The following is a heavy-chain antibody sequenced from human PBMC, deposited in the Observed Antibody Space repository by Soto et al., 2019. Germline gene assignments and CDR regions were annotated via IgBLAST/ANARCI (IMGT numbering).Heavy chain of an antibody. CDR2: IYYSGST. Sequence: SETLSLTCTVSGGSVSSGDYFWSWLRQSPGKRLEWIAYIYYSGSTNYNPSLKSRATISVDTSKSQVSLTLTSMTAADAALYYCARYPNDDYYGLDVWGQGTAVTVFS. CDR1: GGSVSSGDYF. V-gene: IGHV4-61*08. D-gene: IGHD3-16*01. CDR3: ARYPNDDYYGLDV. J-gene: IGHJ6*02.